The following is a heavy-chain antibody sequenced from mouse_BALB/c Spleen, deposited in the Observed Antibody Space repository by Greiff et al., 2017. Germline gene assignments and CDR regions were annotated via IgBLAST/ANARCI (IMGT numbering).Heavy chain of an antibody. Sequence: LQQPGSELVRPGASVKLSCKASGYTFTSYWMHWVKQRPGQGLEWIGNIYPGSGSTNYDEKFKSKATLTVDTSSSTAYMQLSSLTSEDSAVYYCTRDYWTGFAYWGQGTLVTVSA. CDR3: TRDYWTGFAY. V-gene: IGHV1S22*01. CDR2: IYPGSGST. D-gene: IGHD1-1*02. J-gene: IGHJ3*01. CDR1: GYTFTSYW.